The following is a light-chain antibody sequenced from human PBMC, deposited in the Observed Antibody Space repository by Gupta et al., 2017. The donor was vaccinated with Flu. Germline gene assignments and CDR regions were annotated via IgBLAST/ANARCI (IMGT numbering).Light chain of an antibody. Sequence: GTVEWSTRKRDPRSSVSCHTFNSNYVAWYQQKPGQRPKLLIFGASSRATGVPDRFSGGGSGTDFTLTISRLEPEDFAVYYCQQYYLSPKRFGQGTKLEV. V-gene: IGKV3-20*01. J-gene: IGKJ1*01. CDR1: HTFNSNY. CDR2: GAS. CDR3: QQYYLSPKR.